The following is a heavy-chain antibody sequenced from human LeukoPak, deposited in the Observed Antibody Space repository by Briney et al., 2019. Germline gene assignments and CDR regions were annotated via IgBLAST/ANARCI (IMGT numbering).Heavy chain of an antibody. J-gene: IGHJ4*02. Sequence: GGSLRLSCEASGFTFGSHAMYWVRQAPGQGQEWVAGIFGSGGSPHYADPVKGRFTITRDNSRNTVYLQINSLRAEDTAVYYCGKPTVGYSSGQKPAWPVDYWGQGTLVTVSS. CDR3: GKPTVGYSSGQKPAWPVDY. V-gene: IGHV3-23*01. D-gene: IGHD5-18*01. CDR1: GFTFGSHA. CDR2: IFGSGGSP.